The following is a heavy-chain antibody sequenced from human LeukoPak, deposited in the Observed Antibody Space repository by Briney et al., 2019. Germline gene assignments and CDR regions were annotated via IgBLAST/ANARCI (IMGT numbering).Heavy chain of an antibody. Sequence: GASVKVSCKASGYTFTGYYMHWVRQAPGQGLESMGRINPNSGGTNYAQKFQGRVTMTRDTSISTAYMELSRLRSDDTAVYYCARDSTQRYYYDSSGYYYGVDYWGQGTLVTVSS. CDR2: INPNSGGT. CDR1: GYTFTGYY. D-gene: IGHD3-22*01. CDR3: ARDSTQRYYYDSSGYYYGVDY. J-gene: IGHJ4*02. V-gene: IGHV1-2*06.